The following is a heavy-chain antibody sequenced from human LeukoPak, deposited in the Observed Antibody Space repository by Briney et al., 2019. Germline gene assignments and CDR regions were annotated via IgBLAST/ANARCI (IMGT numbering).Heavy chain of an antibody. CDR1: GRSISSYY. CDR2: IYYSGST. CDR3: ARATYCGGDCPFDY. J-gene: IGHJ4*02. D-gene: IGHD2-21*02. Sequence: SETLSLTCTVSGRSISSYYWSWIRQPPGKGLECIGYIYYSGSTNYNPSLKSRVTISVDTSKNQFSLKLSSVTAADTAVYYCARATYCGGDCPFDYWGQGTLVTVSS. V-gene: IGHV4-59*01.